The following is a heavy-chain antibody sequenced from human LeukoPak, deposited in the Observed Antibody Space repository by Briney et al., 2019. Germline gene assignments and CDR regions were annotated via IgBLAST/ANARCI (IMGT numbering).Heavy chain of an antibody. CDR1: VASISTYY. J-gene: IGHJ4*02. V-gene: IGHV4-59*01. CDR3: ARDGGARKRDYEFDY. Sequence: PSETLSLTCTVSVASISTYYWSWIRQPPGKGGWWVGYIYHGGGAIYNTSPQSRVTMSVDTSKNQYSLKLNSVTAADTAVYSCARDGGARKRDYEFDYCGQEILVIVSS. D-gene: IGHD4-17*01. CDR2: IYHGGGA.